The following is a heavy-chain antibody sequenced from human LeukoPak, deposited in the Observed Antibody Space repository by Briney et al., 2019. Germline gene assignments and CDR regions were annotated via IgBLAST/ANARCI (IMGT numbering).Heavy chain of an antibody. D-gene: IGHD3-16*02. Sequence: SETLSLTCTVSGGSISSSSYYWGWIRQPPGKGLEWIGSIYYSGSTYYNPSLKSRVTISVDTSKNKFSLNLSSVTAADTAVYYCARELSYYDYVWGSYRSLSDAFDIWGQGTMVTVSS. CDR2: IYYSGST. V-gene: IGHV4-39*01. J-gene: IGHJ3*02. CDR1: GGSISSSSYY. CDR3: ARELSYYDYVWGSYRSLSDAFDI.